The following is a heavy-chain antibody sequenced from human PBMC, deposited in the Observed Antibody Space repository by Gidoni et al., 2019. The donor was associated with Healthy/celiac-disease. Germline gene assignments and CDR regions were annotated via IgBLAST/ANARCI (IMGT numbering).Heavy chain of an antibody. D-gene: IGHD3-22*01. Sequence: EVQLVESGGGVVQPGGSLRLSCAASGCTFDDYAMHWVRQAPGKGLEWVSLISGDGGSTYYADSVKGRFTISRDNSKNSLYLQMNSLRTEDTALYYCAKISSGYYDWDYWGQGTLVTVSS. J-gene: IGHJ4*02. CDR2: ISGDGGST. V-gene: IGHV3-43*02. CDR1: GCTFDDYA. CDR3: AKISSGYYDWDY.